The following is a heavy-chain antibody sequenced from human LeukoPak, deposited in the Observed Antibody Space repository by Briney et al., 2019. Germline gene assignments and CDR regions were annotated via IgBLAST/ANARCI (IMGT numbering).Heavy chain of an antibody. V-gene: IGHV4-4*07. CDR3: VRGPTSVALRNWYFDV. Sequence: PSETLSLTCSVSGGAMSAYYWSWIRQPAGKGLEWIGRIYSSGSTNYNPSLRSRVTLSLDMSKKQFSLNLSSVTAADSVVYYCVRGPTSVALRNWYFDVWGRGTLLTVSS. CDR1: GGAMSAYY. CDR2: IYSSGST. D-gene: IGHD2-15*01. J-gene: IGHJ2*01.